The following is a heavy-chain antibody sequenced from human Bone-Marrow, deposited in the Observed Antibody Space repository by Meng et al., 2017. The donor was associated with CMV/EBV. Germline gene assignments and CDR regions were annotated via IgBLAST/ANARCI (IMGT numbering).Heavy chain of an antibody. CDR2: ISYDGSNK. Sequence: GGSLRLSCAASGFTVSSHYMSWVRQAPGKGLEWVAVISYDGSNKYYADSVKGRFTISRDNSKNTLYLQMNSLRAEDTAVYYCARDLDSYDYYYYYGMDVWVRGTTVTVPS. D-gene: IGHD5-18*01. CDR1: GFTVSSHY. J-gene: IGHJ6*02. CDR3: ARDLDSYDYYYYYGMDV. V-gene: IGHV3-30-3*01.